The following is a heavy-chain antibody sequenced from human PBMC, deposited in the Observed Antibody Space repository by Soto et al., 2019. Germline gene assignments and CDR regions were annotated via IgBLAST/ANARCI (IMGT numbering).Heavy chain of an antibody. Sequence: PGGSLRLSCAASGFTFSDYYMSWIRQAPGKGLEWVSYISSRGSTIHYADSVKGRFTISRDNAKNSLYLQMNSLRAEDTAVYYCARGLESSDYVESFDPWGQGSLVTVSS. J-gene: IGHJ5*02. CDR3: ARGLESSDYVESFDP. CDR1: GFTFSDYY. V-gene: IGHV3-11*01. CDR2: ISSRGSTI. D-gene: IGHD4-17*01.